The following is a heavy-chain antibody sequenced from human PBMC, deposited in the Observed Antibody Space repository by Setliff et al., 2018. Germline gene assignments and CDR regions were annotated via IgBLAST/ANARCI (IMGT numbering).Heavy chain of an antibody. CDR2: ISSDGITI. D-gene: IGHD1-1*01. V-gene: IGHV3-11*04. CDR1: GDSISNDYW. Sequence: LSLTCAVSGDSISNDYWWSWVRQPPERELEWISYISSDGITIHYADSVKGRFTVTRDNAKNSLYLQMNSLRAEDTAVYYCAREGTRGYFFYYLDVWGKGTTVTVSS. J-gene: IGHJ6*03. CDR3: AREGTRGYFFYYLDV.